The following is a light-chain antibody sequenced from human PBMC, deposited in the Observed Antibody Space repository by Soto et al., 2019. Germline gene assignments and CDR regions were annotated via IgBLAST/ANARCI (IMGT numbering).Light chain of an antibody. CDR1: QSVSSSY. Sequence: EIVLTQSPATLSLSPGERATLSCRASQSVSSSYLAWYQQSPGQAPRLRIYAASSRATGTPDRFSGSGSGKDFTLTITRLEPEDFAVYYCQQFGGSPYSFGQGTKLEIK. CDR2: AAS. J-gene: IGKJ2*03. V-gene: IGKV3-20*01. CDR3: QQFGGSPYS.